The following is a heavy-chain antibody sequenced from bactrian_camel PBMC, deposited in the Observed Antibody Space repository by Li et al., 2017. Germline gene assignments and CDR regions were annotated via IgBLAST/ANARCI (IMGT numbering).Heavy chain of an antibody. CDR2: IYSDGTST. CDR1: GFTFSSYY. V-gene: IGHV3-2*01. J-gene: IGHJ6*01. D-gene: IGHD7*01. CDR3: AADICPSWCTGGYCYPDPGPGIGY. Sequence: HVQLVESGGGLVQPGGSLRLSCAASGFTFSSYYMFWVRQAPGKGLEWVCSIYSDGTSTYYADSMKGRFTISRDNARNTVYLQMNSLKSEDTATYYCAADICPSWCTGGYCYPDPGPGIGYWATGTQVTVS.